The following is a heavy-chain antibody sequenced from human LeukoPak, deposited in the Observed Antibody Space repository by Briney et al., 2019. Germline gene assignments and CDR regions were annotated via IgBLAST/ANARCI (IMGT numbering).Heavy chain of an antibody. Sequence: GGSLRLSCAASGFTFTTYWMHWVRQAPGKGLVWVSHINSDGSITSYADSVKGRFTISRDNAKNTLYLQMNNLRVEDSAVYYCAKDLGSRPRYWFFDLWGRGTLVTVSS. J-gene: IGHJ2*01. D-gene: IGHD3-10*01. CDR3: AKDLGSRPRYWFFDL. V-gene: IGHV3-74*01. CDR1: GFTFTTYW. CDR2: INSDGSIT.